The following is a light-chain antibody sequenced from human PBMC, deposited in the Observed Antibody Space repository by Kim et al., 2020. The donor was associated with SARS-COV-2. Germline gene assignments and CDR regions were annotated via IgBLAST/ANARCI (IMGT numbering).Light chain of an antibody. V-gene: IGKV1-12*01. CDR2: GVS. CDR3: QQANFFPLT. J-gene: IGKJ4*02. Sequence: ASVGDTITITWRASEGIGNWLAWYQQKPGKAPKLLISGVSTLQSWVPSRFSGSRSGTYFTLNITGLQTEDFATYYCQQANFFPLTFGGGTKVDIK. CDR1: EGIGNW.